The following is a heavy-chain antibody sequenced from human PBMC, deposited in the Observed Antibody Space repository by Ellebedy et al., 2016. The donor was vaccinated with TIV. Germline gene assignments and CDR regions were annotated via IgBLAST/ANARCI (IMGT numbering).Heavy chain of an antibody. CDR3: ARTRGYNYGYSDY. J-gene: IGHJ4*02. Sequence: SLKISCAASGFTFDDYAMHWVRQAPGKGLEWVSGISWNSGSIGYADSVKGRFTISRDDAKNSLSLHMNSLRAEDTAVYYCARTRGYNYGYSDYWGQGTLVTVSS. CDR1: GFTFDDYA. D-gene: IGHD5-18*01. V-gene: IGHV3-9*01. CDR2: ISWNSGSI.